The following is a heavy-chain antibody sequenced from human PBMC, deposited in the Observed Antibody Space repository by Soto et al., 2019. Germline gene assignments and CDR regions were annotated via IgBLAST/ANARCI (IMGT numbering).Heavy chain of an antibody. CDR3: ARDSPIGSTFSGYDAIDY. J-gene: IGHJ4*02. Sequence: SLKVSCKASGGTFSSYTISWVRQAPGQGLEWMGRIIPILGIANYAQKFQGRLTITADRSTGTAYMELNSLRSEDTAVYYCARDSPIGSTFSGYDAIDYWGQGTLVTVSS. CDR2: IIPILGIA. V-gene: IGHV1-69*04. D-gene: IGHD5-12*01. CDR1: GGTFSSYT.